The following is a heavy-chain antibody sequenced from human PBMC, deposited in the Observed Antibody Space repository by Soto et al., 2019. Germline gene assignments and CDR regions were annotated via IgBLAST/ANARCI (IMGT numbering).Heavy chain of an antibody. CDR1: GCTFRSYG. D-gene: IGHD2-21*02. J-gene: IGHJ4*02. CDR3: AKIGQINDCGGDCYVIDY. CDR2: ISYDGRNK. Sequence: GGSLRLSCASSGCTFRSYGMHLVRQAPGKGLEWVAVISYDGRNKYYADSVRGRFTISRDNSKNTLYLQMNSLRAEDTAVYYCAKIGQINDCGGDCYVIDYWGQGTLVTVPQ. V-gene: IGHV3-30*18.